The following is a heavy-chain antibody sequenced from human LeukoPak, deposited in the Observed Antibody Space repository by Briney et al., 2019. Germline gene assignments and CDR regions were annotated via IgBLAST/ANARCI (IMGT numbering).Heavy chain of an antibody. CDR1: GFTFSSYG. CDR2: IRYDGSNK. Sequence: GGSLRLSCAASGFTFSSYGMHWVRQAPGKGLEWVAFIRYDGSNKYYADSVKGRFTISRDNSKNTLYLQMNSLRAEDTAVYYCAKDFSDLYGSSGYHRVFDYWGQGTLVTVSS. V-gene: IGHV3-30*02. CDR3: AKDFSDLYGSSGYHRVFDY. D-gene: IGHD3-22*01. J-gene: IGHJ4*02.